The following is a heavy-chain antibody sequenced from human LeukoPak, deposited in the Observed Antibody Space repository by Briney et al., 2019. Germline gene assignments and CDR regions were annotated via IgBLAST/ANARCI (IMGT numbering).Heavy chain of an antibody. D-gene: IGHD1-26*01. CDR3: ARGRGGSYHRDNYFDY. Sequence: SETLSLTCAVYGGSFSGYYWSWIRQPPGKGLEWIGEINHSGSTNYNPSLKSRVTISVDTSKNQFPLKLSSVTAADTAVYYCARGRGGSYHRDNYFDYWGQGTLVTVSS. CDR2: INHSGST. CDR1: GGSFSGYY. J-gene: IGHJ4*02. V-gene: IGHV4-34*01.